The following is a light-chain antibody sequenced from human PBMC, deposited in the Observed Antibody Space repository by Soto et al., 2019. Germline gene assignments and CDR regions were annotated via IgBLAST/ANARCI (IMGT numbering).Light chain of an antibody. V-gene: IGKV3-11*01. CDR3: QQRSNGPAYT. CDR2: DAS. CDR1: QSVSSH. Sequence: EVVLTQSPATLSLSPGERATLSCRASQSVSSHLAWYQQKPGQAPRLLIYDASNRATGIPGRFSGSGSGPDFTLTISSLEPEDFAVYYCQQRSNGPAYTFGQGTRLDIK. J-gene: IGKJ2*01.